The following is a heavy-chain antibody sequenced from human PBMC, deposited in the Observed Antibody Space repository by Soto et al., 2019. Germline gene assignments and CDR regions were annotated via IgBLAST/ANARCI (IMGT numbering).Heavy chain of an antibody. D-gene: IGHD6-19*01. CDR2: IIPIFGTE. V-gene: IGHV1-69*12. Sequence: QVQLVQSGAEVKKPGSSVKVSCKASGGTFSSYAISWVRQAPGQGLEWMGGIIPIFGTENYAQKFQGRVTITADESTNTAYMELSSLTSEDTGVYYCARGGLEQWLVSNYWGQGTLVTVSS. CDR3: ARGGLEQWLVSNY. CDR1: GGTFSSYA. J-gene: IGHJ4*02.